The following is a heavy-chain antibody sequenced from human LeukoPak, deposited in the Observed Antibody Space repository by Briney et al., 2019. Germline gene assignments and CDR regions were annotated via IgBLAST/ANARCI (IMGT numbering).Heavy chain of an antibody. V-gene: IGHV1-69*05. J-gene: IGHJ4*02. Sequence: SVNVSCKASGGTFSSYAISWVRQAPRQGLEWMGGITPIFGTANYAQKFQGRVTITTDESTSTAYMELSSLRSEDTAVYYCARDHGSGWYPRLDYWGQGTLVTVSS. CDR1: GGTFSSYA. CDR2: ITPIFGTA. CDR3: ARDHGSGWYPRLDY. D-gene: IGHD6-19*01.